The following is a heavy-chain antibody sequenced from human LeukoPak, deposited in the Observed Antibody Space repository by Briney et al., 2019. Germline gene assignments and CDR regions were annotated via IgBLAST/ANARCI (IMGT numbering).Heavy chain of an antibody. Sequence: SETLSLTCTVSGGSISSSSYYWGWIRQPPGKGLEWIGSIYYSGSTYYNPSLKSRVTISVDTSKNQFSLKLSSVTAADTAVYYCAIKQLVSDAFDIWGQGTMVTVSS. V-gene: IGHV4-39*07. CDR1: GGSISSSSYY. CDR2: IYYSGST. CDR3: AIKQLVSDAFDI. D-gene: IGHD6-13*01. J-gene: IGHJ3*02.